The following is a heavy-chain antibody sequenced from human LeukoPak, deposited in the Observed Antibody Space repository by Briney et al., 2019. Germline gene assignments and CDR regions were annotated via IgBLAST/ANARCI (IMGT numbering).Heavy chain of an antibody. V-gene: IGHV3-23*01. CDR2: ITGTSGST. CDR1: GFSFSSYA. Sequence: PGGSLRLSCAASGFSFSSYAVSWVRQAPGKGLEWVSAITGTSGSTYYADSVKGRFTISRDDSKNTLYLQMNSLRAEDTAVYYCARDHIAVAGVTDYWGQGTLVTVSS. J-gene: IGHJ4*02. D-gene: IGHD6-19*01. CDR3: ARDHIAVAGVTDY.